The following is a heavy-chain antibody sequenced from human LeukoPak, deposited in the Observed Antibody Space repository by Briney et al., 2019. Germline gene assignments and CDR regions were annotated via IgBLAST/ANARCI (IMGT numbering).Heavy chain of an antibody. CDR1: GFTFSSYW. CDR2: ISYDGSNK. Sequence: LAGGSLRLSCAASGFTFSSYWMNWARQAPGKGLEWVAVISYDGSNKYYADSVKGRFTISRDNSKNTLYLQMNSLRAEDTAVYYCARPTDSYDAFDIWGQGTMVTVSS. D-gene: IGHD2-15*01. CDR3: ARPTDSYDAFDI. J-gene: IGHJ3*02. V-gene: IGHV3-30-3*01.